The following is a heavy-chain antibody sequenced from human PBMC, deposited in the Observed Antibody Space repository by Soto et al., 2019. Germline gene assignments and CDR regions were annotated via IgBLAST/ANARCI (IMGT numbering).Heavy chain of an antibody. D-gene: IGHD5-18*01. CDR3: ARQVYTDMVPYYLDY. V-gene: IGHV1-18*01. CDR1: GYTFTNYG. Sequence: VQLVQSGAEVKNPGASVKVSCKASGYTFTNYGVSWVREAPGQGLEWLGWISGYNGHTNYAPKLQGSVTMTSDTSTSTAYMELRSLGSDDTAVYYCARQVYTDMVPYYLDYWGQGTLVTVSS. J-gene: IGHJ4*02. CDR2: ISGYNGHT.